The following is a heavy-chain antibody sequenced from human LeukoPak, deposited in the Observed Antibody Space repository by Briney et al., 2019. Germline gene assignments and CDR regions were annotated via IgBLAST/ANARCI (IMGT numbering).Heavy chain of an antibody. CDR3: AKGPLPIVATIGWVDY. CDR1: GYTFSSYG. V-gene: IGHV3-30*18. CDR2: ISYDGSNK. J-gene: IGHJ4*02. Sequence: GGSLRLSCAASGYTFSSYGMHWVRQAPGKGLEWVAVISYDGSNKYCADSVKGRFTISRDNSKNTLYLQMNSLRAEDTAVYYCAKGPLPIVATIGWVDYWGQGTLVTVSS. D-gene: IGHD5-12*01.